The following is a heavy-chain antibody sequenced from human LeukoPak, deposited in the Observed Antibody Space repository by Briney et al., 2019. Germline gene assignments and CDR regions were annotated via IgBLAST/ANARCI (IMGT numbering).Heavy chain of an antibody. J-gene: IGHJ5*02. CDR3: ARVLHRRNYDSSDYYGS. V-gene: IGHV3-30*02. Sequence: GGSLRLSCAASGFTFSSYAMSWVRQAPGKGLEWVAFIRYVGGETFYAGSVKGRFTISRDNAKNSLSLQLNSLRAEDTAVYYCARVLHRRNYDSSDYYGSWGQGTLVTVSS. CDR1: GFTFSSYA. CDR2: IRYVGGET. D-gene: IGHD3-22*01.